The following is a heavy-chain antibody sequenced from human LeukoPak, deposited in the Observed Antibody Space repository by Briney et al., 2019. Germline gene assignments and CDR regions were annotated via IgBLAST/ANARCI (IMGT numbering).Heavy chain of an antibody. D-gene: IGHD2-15*01. CDR1: GGSISSSNW. J-gene: IGHJ3*02. V-gene: IGHV4-4*02. Sequence: SGTLSLTCAVSGGSISSSNWWSWVRQPPGKGLEWIGEIYHSGSTNYNPSLKSRVTISVDKSKNQFSLKLSSVAAADTAVYYCAREEVVAAMGAFDIWGQGTMVTVSS. CDR2: IYHSGST. CDR3: AREEVVAAMGAFDI.